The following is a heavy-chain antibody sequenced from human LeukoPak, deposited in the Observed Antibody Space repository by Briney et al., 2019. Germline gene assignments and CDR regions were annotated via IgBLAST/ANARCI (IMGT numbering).Heavy chain of an antibody. Sequence: ASVKVSCKASSYTFTSYGIIWVRQAPGQGLEWMGWISAYNGNTNYAQKLQGRVTMTTDTSTSTAYMELRSLRSDDTAVYYCARTLYGSYYPKPDDAFDIWGQGTMVTVSS. V-gene: IGHV1-18*01. J-gene: IGHJ3*02. CDR1: SYTFTSYG. D-gene: IGHD1-26*01. CDR2: ISAYNGNT. CDR3: ARTLYGSYYPKPDDAFDI.